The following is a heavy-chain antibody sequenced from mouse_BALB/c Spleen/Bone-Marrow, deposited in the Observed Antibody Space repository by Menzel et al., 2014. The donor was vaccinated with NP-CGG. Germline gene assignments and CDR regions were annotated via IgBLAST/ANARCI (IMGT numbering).Heavy chain of an antibody. J-gene: IGHJ3*01. CDR1: GYSFTSYW. V-gene: IGHV1S126*01. CDR2: IDPSDSET. CDR3: ARDKGAWFAY. Sequence: VQLQQSGPQLVRPGASVKISCKASGYSFTSYWMHWVKQRPGQGLEWIGMIDPSDSETGLNQKFKDKATLTVDKSSSTAYMQLSSPTSEDSAVYCCARDKGAWFAYWGQGTLVTVSA.